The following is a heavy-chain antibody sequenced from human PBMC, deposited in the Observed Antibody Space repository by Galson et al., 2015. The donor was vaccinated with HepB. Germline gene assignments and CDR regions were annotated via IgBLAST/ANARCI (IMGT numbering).Heavy chain of an antibody. V-gene: IGHV3-64D*06. J-gene: IGHJ4*02. CDR1: GFTFSSYA. CDR2: ISSNGGST. D-gene: IGHD5-12*01. CDR3: VKFPGGYDTRFDY. Sequence: SLRLSCAAPGFTFSSYAMHWVRQAPGKGLEYVSAISSNGGSTYYADSVKGRFTISRDNSKNTLYLQMSSLRAEDTAVYYCVKFPGGYDTRFDYWGQGTLVTVSS.